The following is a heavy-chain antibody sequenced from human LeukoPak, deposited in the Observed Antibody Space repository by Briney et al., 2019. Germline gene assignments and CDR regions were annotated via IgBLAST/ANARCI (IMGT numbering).Heavy chain of an antibody. CDR2: ISSSSSYI. J-gene: IGHJ3*02. CDR3: ARGTGYYDSSGYYSSLHAFDI. V-gene: IGHV3-21*01. Sequence: GGSLRLSCAASGFTFSSYSMNWVRQAPGKGLEWVSSISSSSSYIYYADSVKGRFTISRDNAKNSLYLQMNSLRAEDTPVYYCARGTGYYDSSGYYSSLHAFDIWGQGTMVTVSS. CDR1: GFTFSSYS. D-gene: IGHD3-22*01.